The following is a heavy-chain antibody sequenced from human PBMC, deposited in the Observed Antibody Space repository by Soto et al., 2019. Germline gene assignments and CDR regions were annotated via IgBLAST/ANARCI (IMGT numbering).Heavy chain of an antibody. Sequence: QVQLVESGGGVVQPGRSLRLSCAASGFTFSSYGMHWVRQAPGKGLEWVAVISYDGSNTYYADSVKGRFTISRDNSKNTLYLQMNSLRAEDTAVYYCAREGGCSGGSCYPYGDYDQYYFDYWGQGTLVTVSS. V-gene: IGHV3-30*03. J-gene: IGHJ4*02. CDR3: AREGGCSGGSCYPYGDYDQYYFDY. CDR2: ISYDGSNT. D-gene: IGHD2-15*01. CDR1: GFTFSSYG.